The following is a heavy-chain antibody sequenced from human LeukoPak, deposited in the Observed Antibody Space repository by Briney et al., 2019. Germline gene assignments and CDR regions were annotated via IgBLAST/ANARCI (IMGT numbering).Heavy chain of an antibody. Sequence: ASVKVSCKASGYTFTSYYMHWVRQAPGQGLEWMGIINPSGGSTSYAQKFQGRVTMTRDTSTSTVYMELSSLRSEDTAVYYCARARLPDTYYYDSSGYYWELDYWGQGTLVTVSS. D-gene: IGHD3-22*01. CDR3: ARARLPDTYYYDSSGYYWELDY. CDR1: GYTFTSYY. V-gene: IGHV1-46*01. J-gene: IGHJ4*02. CDR2: INPSGGST.